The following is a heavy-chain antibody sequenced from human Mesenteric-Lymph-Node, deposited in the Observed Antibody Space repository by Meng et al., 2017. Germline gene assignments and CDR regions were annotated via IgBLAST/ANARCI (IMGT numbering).Heavy chain of an antibody. CDR1: GFTFSSHG. V-gene: IGHV3-33*01. CDR3: ARDKDAFDI. Sequence: GESPKISRAASGFTFSSHGMHWVRQATGKGLEWVAVIWYDGSNKYYADSVKGRFTISRDNSKNKLYLQMNSLRAEDTAVYYCARDKDAFDIWGQGTTVTVSS. J-gene: IGHJ3*02. CDR2: IWYDGSNK.